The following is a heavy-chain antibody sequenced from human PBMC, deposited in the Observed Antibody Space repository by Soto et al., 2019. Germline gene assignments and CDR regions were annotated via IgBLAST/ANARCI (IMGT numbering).Heavy chain of an antibody. Sequence: GGSLRLSCAASGFTFSSYWMSWVRQAPGKGLEWVANIKQDGSEKYYVDSVKGRFTISRDNAKNSLYLQMNSLRAEDTAVYYCARDAPPSYYYDSSGYLSAFDIWGQGTMVTVSS. CDR2: IKQDGSEK. CDR1: GFTFSSYW. CDR3: ARDAPPSYYYDSSGYLSAFDI. J-gene: IGHJ3*02. D-gene: IGHD3-22*01. V-gene: IGHV3-7*03.